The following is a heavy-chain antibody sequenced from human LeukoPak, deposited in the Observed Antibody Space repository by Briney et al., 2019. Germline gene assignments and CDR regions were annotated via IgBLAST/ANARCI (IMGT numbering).Heavy chain of an antibody. Sequence: GGSLRLSCAASGSTFSTYAMSWVRQTPEKGLEWVSAISDTGGNTFYADSVKGRFTISRDNSKNTLYLQMNSLRAEDTAIYYCAKGRTNDYWGQGTLVTVSS. V-gene: IGHV3-23*01. J-gene: IGHJ4*02. CDR1: GSTFSTYA. D-gene: IGHD1/OR15-1a*01. CDR3: AKGRTNDY. CDR2: ISDTGGNT.